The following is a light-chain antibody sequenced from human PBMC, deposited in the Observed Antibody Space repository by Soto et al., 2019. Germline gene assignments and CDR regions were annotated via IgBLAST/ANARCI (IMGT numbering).Light chain of an antibody. Sequence: EIEMTQSPATLSLSPGERATLSCRASQNINTNLAWYQHSPGRAPRLFIYHTSTRATGIPARFSGSGSGTDFTLTISRLEPEDFAVYYCQHFGDSPITFGQGTRLEIK. J-gene: IGKJ5*01. CDR3: QHFGDSPIT. CDR2: HTS. CDR1: QNINTN. V-gene: IGKV3-15*01.